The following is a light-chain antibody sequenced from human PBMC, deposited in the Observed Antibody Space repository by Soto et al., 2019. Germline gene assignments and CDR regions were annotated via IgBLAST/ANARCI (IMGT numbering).Light chain of an antibody. Sequence: QLVLTQPPSASGTPGQKVTISCSGNTSNIGSNTVNWYQQFPGTAPKFLIFSTTQRPSGVPARFSGAKSGTSAAQAIGGLQPVDEAHYYCGAWDNSLKGWVFGGGTQLTVL. CDR3: GAWDNSLKGWV. V-gene: IGLV1-44*01. CDR2: STT. CDR1: TSNIGSNT. J-gene: IGLJ3*02.